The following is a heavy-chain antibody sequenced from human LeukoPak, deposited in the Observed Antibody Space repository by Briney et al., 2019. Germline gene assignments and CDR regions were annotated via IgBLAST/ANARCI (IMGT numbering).Heavy chain of an antibody. J-gene: IGHJ6*02. D-gene: IGHD3-16*02. CDR1: GGSISSSSYY. CDR3: ARGRKDYVWGSYRYLGMDV. CDR2: IYYSGST. V-gene: IGHV4-39*01. Sequence: SETLSLTCTVSGGSISSSSYYWGWIRQPPGKGLEWIGSIYYSGSTYYNPSLKSRVTISVDTSKNQFSLKLSSVTAADTAVYYCARGRKDYVWGSYRYLGMDVWGQGTTVTASS.